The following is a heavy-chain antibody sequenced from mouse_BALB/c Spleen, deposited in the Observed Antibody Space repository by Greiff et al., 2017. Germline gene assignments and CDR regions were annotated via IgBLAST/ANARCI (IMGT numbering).Heavy chain of an antibody. Sequence: VQLQQSGAELMKPGASVKISCKASGYTFTSYWMNWVKQRPGQGLEWIGMIDPSDSETHYNQMFKDKATLTVDKSSSTAYMQLSSLTSEDSAVYFCARDGSSYIDYWGQGTTLTVSS. CDR3: ARDGSSYIDY. CDR1: GYTFTSYW. CDR2: IDPSDSET. D-gene: IGHD1-1*01. J-gene: IGHJ2*01. V-gene: IGHV1-61*01.